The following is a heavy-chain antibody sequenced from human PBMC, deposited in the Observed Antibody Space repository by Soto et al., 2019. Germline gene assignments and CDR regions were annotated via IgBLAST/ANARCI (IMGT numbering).Heavy chain of an antibody. J-gene: IGHJ6*03. D-gene: IGHD5-12*01. CDR2: MNANSGNT. Sequence: ASVMVSCRASGYTFTSYGISWVRQAPGQGLEWMGWMNANSGNTGYAQKFQGRVTMTRNTSISTAYMELGSLRSEDTAVYYCARGSEMGYRTYYYYYMDVWGKGTTVTVSS. CDR1: GYTFTSYG. V-gene: IGHV1-8*02. CDR3: ARGSEMGYRTYYYYYMDV.